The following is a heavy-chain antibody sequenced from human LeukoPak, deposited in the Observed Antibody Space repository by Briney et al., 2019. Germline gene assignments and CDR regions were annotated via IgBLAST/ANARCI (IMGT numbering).Heavy chain of an antibody. D-gene: IGHD2-15*01. CDR2: IYYSGST. CDR1: GGSISSSSYY. V-gene: IGHV4-61*05. Sequence: SETLSLTCTVSGGSISSSSYYWGWIRQPPGKGLEWIGYIYYSGSTNYNPSLKSRVTISVDTSKKQFSLKLSSVTAADTAVYYCARGVVDQYYLDYWGQGTLVTVSS. CDR3: ARGVVDQYYLDY. J-gene: IGHJ4*02.